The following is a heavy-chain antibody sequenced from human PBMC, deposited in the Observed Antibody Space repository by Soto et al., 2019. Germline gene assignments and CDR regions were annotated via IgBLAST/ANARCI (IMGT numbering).Heavy chain of an antibody. V-gene: IGHV4-4*01. CDR2: IYHSGST. J-gene: IGHJ5*02. CDR3: ARCIAAAGQHNWFDP. CDR1: GGSISSSNW. Sequence: SETLSLTCAVSGGSISSSNWWSWVRQPPGKGLEWIGEIYHSGSTNYNPSLKSRVTISVDKSKNQFSLKLSSVTAADTAVYCCARCIAAAGQHNWFDPWGQGTLVTVSS. D-gene: IGHD6-13*01.